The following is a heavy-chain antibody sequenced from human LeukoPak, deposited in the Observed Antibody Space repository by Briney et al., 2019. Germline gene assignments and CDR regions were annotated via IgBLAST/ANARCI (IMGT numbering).Heavy chain of an antibody. CDR2: ISYSGST. D-gene: IGHD3-3*01. V-gene: IGHV4-59*01. J-gene: IGHJ4*02. CDR3: ARDGSGYNYFDY. CDR1: GGSINTYY. Sequence: SETLSLTCTVSGGSINTYYWSWIRQPPGKGLGWIGYISYSGSTNYNPSLKSRVTISVDTSKNQFSLKLSSVTAADTAVYSCARDGSGYNYFDYWGQGSLVTVSS.